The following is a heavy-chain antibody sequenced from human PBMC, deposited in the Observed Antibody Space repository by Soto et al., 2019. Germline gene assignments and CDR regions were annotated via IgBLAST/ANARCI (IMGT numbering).Heavy chain of an antibody. Sequence: GGSLRLSCAVPGFTCSSDSMKWVPQAQGKGMVGVSYISSSSSTIYYADSVKGRFTISRYNAKNSLYLQMNSLRDEDAAVYYCARDPRITHCMDVWGQGTTGTVSS. CDR3: ARDPRITHCMDV. J-gene: IGHJ6*02. CDR1: GFTCSSDS. D-gene: IGHD3-10*01. V-gene: IGHV3-48*02. CDR2: ISSSSSTI.